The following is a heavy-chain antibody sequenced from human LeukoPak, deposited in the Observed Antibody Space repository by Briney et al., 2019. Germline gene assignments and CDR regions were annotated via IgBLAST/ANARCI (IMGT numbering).Heavy chain of an antibody. Sequence: GGSLRLSCAASGFTFSSYGMHWGRQAPGKGLEWVAGIWYDGSNKYYAASVKGRFTISRDNSKNTLYLQMNSLRAEDTAVYYCARASTLAVAGNAFDIWGQETMVTVSS. V-gene: IGHV3-33*01. CDR3: ARASTLAVAGNAFDI. CDR2: IWYDGSNK. D-gene: IGHD6-19*01. CDR1: GFTFSSYG. J-gene: IGHJ3*02.